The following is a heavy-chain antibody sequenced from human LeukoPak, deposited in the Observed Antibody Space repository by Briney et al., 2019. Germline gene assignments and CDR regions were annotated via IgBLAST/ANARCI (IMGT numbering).Heavy chain of an antibody. CDR1: GFIFSDYY. CDR2: ISGSGSTI. V-gene: IGHV3-11*01. CDR3: GRDFGLSGTKRSFDI. Sequence: GGPLRLSCAASGFIFSDYYMGWIRQAPGKGLEWVSYISGSGSTIFYADSVKGRFTISRGNAKNSMHLQMNSLRAEDTAVYYCGRDFGLSGTKRSFDIWGQGTMVTVSS. D-gene: IGHD1-7*01. J-gene: IGHJ3*02.